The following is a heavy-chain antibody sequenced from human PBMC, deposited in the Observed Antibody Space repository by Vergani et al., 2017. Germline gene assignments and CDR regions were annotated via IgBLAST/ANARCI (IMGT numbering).Heavy chain of an antibody. Sequence: QVQLVQSGAEVKKPGASVKVSCRASGYSFSSYDISWVRQATGQGLEWMGWMNPNSGTTGYAQKFQGRVTMTRNTSINTAYMELSRLRSDDTAVYYCAREQWLPIDYFDYWGQGTLVTVSS. V-gene: IGHV1-8*01. D-gene: IGHD6-19*01. CDR2: MNPNSGTT. CDR1: GYSFSSYD. J-gene: IGHJ4*02. CDR3: AREQWLPIDYFDY.